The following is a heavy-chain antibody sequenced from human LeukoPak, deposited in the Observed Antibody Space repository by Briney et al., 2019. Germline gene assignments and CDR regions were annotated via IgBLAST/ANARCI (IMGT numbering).Heavy chain of an antibody. V-gene: IGHV1-8*01. CDR2: MNPNSGNT. CDR1: GYTFTSYD. J-gene: IGHJ6*02. D-gene: IGHD5-24*01. CDR3: ARGGRWLQSLYYYYGMDV. Sequence: ASVKVSCKASGYTFTSYDINWVRQATGQGLEWMGWMNPNSGNTGYAQKFQGRVTMTRNTSISTAYMELSSLRSEDTAVYYCARGGRWLQSLYYYYGMDVWGQGTTVTVSS.